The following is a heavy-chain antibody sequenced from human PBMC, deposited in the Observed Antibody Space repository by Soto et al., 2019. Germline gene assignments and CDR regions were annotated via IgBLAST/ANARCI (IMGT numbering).Heavy chain of an antibody. J-gene: IGHJ4*02. D-gene: IGHD5-18*01. CDR3: AREDTAIVPDY. CDR1: GGSFSGYY. V-gene: IGHV4-34*01. Sequence: SETLSLTCAVYGGSFSGYYWSWIRQPPGKGLEWIGEINHSGSTNYNPSLKSRVTISVDTSKNQFSLKLSSVTAADTAVYYCAREDTAIVPDYWGQGTLVTVSS. CDR2: INHSGST.